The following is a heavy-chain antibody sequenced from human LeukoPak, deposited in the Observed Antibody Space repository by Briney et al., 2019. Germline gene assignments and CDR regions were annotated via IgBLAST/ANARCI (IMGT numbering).Heavy chain of an antibody. V-gene: IGHV4-34*01. CDR3: ARGRRKYQLLLINHDALDI. D-gene: IGHD2-2*01. CDR1: GGSFSGYY. J-gene: IGHJ3*02. Sequence: SETLSLTCAVYGGSFSGYYWSWIRQPQGKGLEWIGEINHSGSTNYNPSLKSRVTISVDTSKNQFSLKLSSVTAADTAVYYCARGRRKYQLLLINHDALDIWGQGTMVTVSS. CDR2: INHSGST.